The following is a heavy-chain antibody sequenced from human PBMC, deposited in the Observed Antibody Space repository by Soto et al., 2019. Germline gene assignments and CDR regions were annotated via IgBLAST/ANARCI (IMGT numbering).Heavy chain of an antibody. Sequence: QVQLVQSGAEVKKPGTSLKVSCKASGYTFSNEAITWVRQAPGQGLEWMGWVSAYNGNTNYAQKVKRRVTMTTDTSTSKVYMVVRSLRYVDPAVYFRASGCRYYWNCMVYWGQGTPVTVSS. CDR3: ASGCRYYWNCMVY. V-gene: IGHV1-18*01. J-gene: IGHJ4*02. D-gene: IGHD1-1*01. CDR1: GYTFSNEA. CDR2: VSAYNGNT.